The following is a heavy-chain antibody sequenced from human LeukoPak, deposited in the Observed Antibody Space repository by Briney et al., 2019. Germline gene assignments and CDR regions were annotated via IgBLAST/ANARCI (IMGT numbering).Heavy chain of an antibody. J-gene: IGHJ4*02. Sequence: ASVKVSCTASGYTFTGYYIQWVRQAPGQGLEWMGWINPNSGGTNYAQKFQGRVTMTRDTSITTAYMELSGLRSDDTAVYYCARDSSGDYWGQGTLVTVSS. D-gene: IGHD6-19*01. CDR2: INPNSGGT. CDR3: ARDSSGDY. CDR1: GYTFTGYY. V-gene: IGHV1-2*02.